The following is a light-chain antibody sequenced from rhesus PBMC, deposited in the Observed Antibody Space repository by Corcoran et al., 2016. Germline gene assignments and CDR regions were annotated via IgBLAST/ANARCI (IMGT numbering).Light chain of an antibody. CDR3: CSYAGRYIYI. Sequence: QAALTQPRSVSGSPGQSVTISCTGTSSDIGGFNFVSWYQQHPGTAPKLMIYEVSKRPSGVSDRFSGSKSGNPASLTISGLQAEDEADYYCCSYAGRYIYIFGAGTRLTVL. CDR2: EVS. CDR1: SSDIGGFNF. V-gene: IGLV2-32*01. J-gene: IGLJ1*01.